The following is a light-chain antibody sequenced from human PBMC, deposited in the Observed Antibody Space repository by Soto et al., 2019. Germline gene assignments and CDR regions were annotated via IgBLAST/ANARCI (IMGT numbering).Light chain of an antibody. Sequence: DIQMTQSPSSLSASVGDRVTITCLASQSISSYLNWYQQKPGKAPKLLIYAASSLQSGVPSRFSGSGSGTDFTLTISSLQPEDFATYYCQQSYSTPQITFGQGTRREIK. CDR1: QSISSY. CDR2: AAS. V-gene: IGKV1-39*01. CDR3: QQSYSTPQIT. J-gene: IGKJ5*01.